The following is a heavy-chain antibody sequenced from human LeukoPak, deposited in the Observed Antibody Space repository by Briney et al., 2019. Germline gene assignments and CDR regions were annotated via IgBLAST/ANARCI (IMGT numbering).Heavy chain of an antibody. D-gene: IGHD3-3*01. Sequence: SVKVSCKASRGTFSSYAISWVGQAAGHGLGWLGGIIPIFGTANHAQKFQARVTITTDESTITAYMELSSLRSEDTAVYYCARAPYYDFWSGYQQPLYYYYYMDVWGKGTTVTVSS. CDR3: ARAPYYDFWSGYQQPLYYYYYMDV. CDR2: IIPIFGTA. CDR1: RGTFSSYA. J-gene: IGHJ6*03. V-gene: IGHV1-69*05.